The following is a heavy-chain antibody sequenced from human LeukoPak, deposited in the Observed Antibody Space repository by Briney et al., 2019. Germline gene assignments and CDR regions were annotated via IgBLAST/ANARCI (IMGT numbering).Heavy chain of an antibody. Sequence: GGSLRLSCAASGFIFSHYGMSWFRQAPGKGLEWVGFIRSKAYGGTTEYAASVKGRFTISRDDSKSIAYLQMNSLKTEDTAVYYCTRDLVDFWSGYYFDYWGQGTLVTVSS. CDR1: GFIFSHYG. V-gene: IGHV3-49*03. CDR3: TRDLVDFWSGYYFDY. CDR2: IRSKAYGGTT. J-gene: IGHJ4*02. D-gene: IGHD3-3*01.